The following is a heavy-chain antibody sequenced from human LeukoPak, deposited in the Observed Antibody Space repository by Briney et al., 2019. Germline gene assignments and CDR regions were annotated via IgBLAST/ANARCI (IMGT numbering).Heavy chain of an antibody. CDR1: GFTFSSYS. D-gene: IGHD1-20*01. J-gene: IGHJ6*03. Sequence: GGSLRLSCAASGFTFSSYSMNWVRQAPGKGLEWVSSISSSSSYIYYADSVKGRFTISRDNAKNSLYLQMNSLRAEDTAVYYCARIARITGRGYMDVWGKGTTVTVAS. V-gene: IGHV3-21*01. CDR2: ISSSSSYI. CDR3: ARIARITGRGYMDV.